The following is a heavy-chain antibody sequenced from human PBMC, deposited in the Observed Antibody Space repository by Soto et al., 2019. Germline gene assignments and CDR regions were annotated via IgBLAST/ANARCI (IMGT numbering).Heavy chain of an antibody. Sequence: EVQLVESGGGLVQPGGSLRLSCAASGFTVSSNYMSWVRQAPGKGLEWVSVIYSGGSTYYADSVKGRFTISRHNSKNTLYLQMNSLRAEDKAVYYCARVPAANHYYYYYMDVWGKGTTVTVSS. D-gene: IGHD2-2*01. V-gene: IGHV3-53*04. CDR2: IYSGGST. CDR3: ARVPAANHYYYYYMDV. CDR1: GFTVSSNY. J-gene: IGHJ6*03.